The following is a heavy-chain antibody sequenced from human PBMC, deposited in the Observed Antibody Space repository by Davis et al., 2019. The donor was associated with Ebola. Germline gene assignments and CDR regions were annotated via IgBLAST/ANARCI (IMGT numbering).Heavy chain of an antibody. J-gene: IGHJ6*02. D-gene: IGHD6-25*01. V-gene: IGHV3-30*02. CDR1: GFTFSSYG. CDR2: IRYDGSNK. CDR3: AKDDADYYYYGMDV. Sequence: GESLKISCAASGFTFSSYGMHWVRQAPGKGLEWVAFIRYDGSNKYYADSVKGRFTISRDNSKNTLYLQMNSLRAEDTAVYYCAKDDADYYYYGMDVWGQGTTVTVSS.